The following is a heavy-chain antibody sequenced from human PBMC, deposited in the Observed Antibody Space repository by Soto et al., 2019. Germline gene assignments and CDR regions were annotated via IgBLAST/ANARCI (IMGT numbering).Heavy chain of an antibody. V-gene: IGHV4-31*03. CDR3: ARVSTMIAERYFDL. CDR1: GDSISSGAYY. J-gene: IGHJ2*01. Sequence: QVQLQESGPGLVKPSQTLSLTCTVSGDSISSGAYYWSWIRQPPGKGLEWIGYIYYSGNTYYNPSLKSRVMISVDTSNSQFSLKLSSVTAADTAVYYCARVSTMIAERYFDLWGRGTLVTVSS. CDR2: IYYSGNT. D-gene: IGHD3-22*01.